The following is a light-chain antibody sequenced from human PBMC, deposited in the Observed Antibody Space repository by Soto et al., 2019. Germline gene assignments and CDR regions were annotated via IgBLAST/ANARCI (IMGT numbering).Light chain of an antibody. J-gene: IGLJ3*02. Sequence: QSVLTQPASVSGSPGQSITISCTGTSSDVGAYHFVSWYQQHPGKAPKLMVYEVNNRPSGVSHRFSVSKSGNTASLTISGLQAEDEAHYYCSSFTSSSTLVFGGGTKLTVL. CDR3: SSFTSSSTLV. CDR1: SSDVGAYHF. CDR2: EVN. V-gene: IGLV2-14*01.